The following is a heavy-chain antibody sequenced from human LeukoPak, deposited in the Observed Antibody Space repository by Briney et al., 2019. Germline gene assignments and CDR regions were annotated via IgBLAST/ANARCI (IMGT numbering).Heavy chain of an antibody. D-gene: IGHD5-12*01. V-gene: IGHV4-30-4*01. CDR1: GGSISSGGYY. CDR2: IYYSGST. J-gene: IGHJ4*02. Sequence: SETLSLTCTVSGGSISSGGYYWSWIRQPPGKGLEWIGYIYYSGSTYYNPSLKSRVSISVDTSKNQFSLKLSSVTAADTAVYYCARVPQREYSGYDPHYWGQGTLVTVSS. CDR3: ARVPQREYSGYDPHY.